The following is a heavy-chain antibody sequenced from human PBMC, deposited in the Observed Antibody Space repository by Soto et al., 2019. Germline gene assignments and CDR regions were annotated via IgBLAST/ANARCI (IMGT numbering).Heavy chain of an antibody. J-gene: IGHJ3*02. D-gene: IGHD3-3*01. V-gene: IGHV4-59*08. CDR2: IYYSRST. Sequence: PSETLSLTCTVSGGSISSYYWSWIRQPPGKGLEWIGYIYYSRSTNYNPSLKSRGTISVDTSKNQFSLKLSSVTAADTAVYYCARALNYDFWSGSATAPAFDIWGQGTMVTLSS. CDR3: ARALNYDFWSGSATAPAFDI. CDR1: GGSISSYY.